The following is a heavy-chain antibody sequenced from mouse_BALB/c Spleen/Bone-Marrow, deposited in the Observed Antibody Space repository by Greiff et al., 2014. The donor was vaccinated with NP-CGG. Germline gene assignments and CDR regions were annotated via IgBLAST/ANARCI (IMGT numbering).Heavy chain of an antibody. J-gene: IGHJ3*01. V-gene: IGHV1-4*01. CDR1: GYTFTSYM. CDR3: ARFFYDYDGPWFAY. D-gene: IGHD2-4*01. Sequence: VQLQQSGAELARPGASVKMSCKASGYTFTSYMMHWVKQRPGQGLEWIGYINPSSGYTNYNQKFKDKATLTADKSSSTAYMQLSSLTSEDSAVYYCARFFYDYDGPWFAYWGQGTLVTVSA. CDR2: INPSSGYT.